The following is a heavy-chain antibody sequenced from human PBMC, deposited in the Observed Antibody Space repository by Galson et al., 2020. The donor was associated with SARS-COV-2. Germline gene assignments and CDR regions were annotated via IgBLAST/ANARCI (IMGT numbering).Heavy chain of an antibody. Sequence: GESLKISCAASGFTFSDYYMSWIRQAPGKGLEWVSYISSSGSTIYYADSGKGRFTISRDNAKNSLYLQMNSLRAGDTAVYYCARAGGPPYYYYYMDVWGKGTTVTVSS. CDR3: ARAGGPPYYYYYMDV. CDR1: GFTFSDYY. CDR2: ISSSGSTI. J-gene: IGHJ6*03. V-gene: IGHV3-11*01. D-gene: IGHD3-10*01.